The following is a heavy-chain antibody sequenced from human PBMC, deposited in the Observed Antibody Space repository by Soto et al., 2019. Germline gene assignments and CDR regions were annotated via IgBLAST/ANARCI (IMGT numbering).Heavy chain of an antibody. V-gene: IGHV3-30*18. Sequence: QVQLVESGGGVVQPGRSLRLSCAASGFTFSSYGMHWVRQAPGKGLEWVAVISYDGSNKYYADSVKGRFTISRDNSKNTLYLQMNSLRAEDTGVYYCAKATMVRGVTPSDAFDIWGQGTMVTVSS. D-gene: IGHD3-10*01. CDR1: GFTFSSYG. J-gene: IGHJ3*02. CDR2: ISYDGSNK. CDR3: AKATMVRGVTPSDAFDI.